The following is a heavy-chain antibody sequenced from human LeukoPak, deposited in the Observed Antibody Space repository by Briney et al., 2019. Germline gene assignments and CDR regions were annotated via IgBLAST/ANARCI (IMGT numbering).Heavy chain of an antibody. V-gene: IGHV4-39*01. D-gene: IGHD1-26*01. CDR2: IYYSESI. CDR3: ARHRAGAGKYFDY. J-gene: IGHJ4*02. Sequence: SETLSLTCTVSGGSISSSGYYWGWFRQPPGKGLEWIGSIYYSESIYYNPSLKSRVTMSVDTSKYQFSLKLNSVTAADTAVYYCARHRAGAGKYFDYWGQGTLVTVSS. CDR1: GGSISSSGYY.